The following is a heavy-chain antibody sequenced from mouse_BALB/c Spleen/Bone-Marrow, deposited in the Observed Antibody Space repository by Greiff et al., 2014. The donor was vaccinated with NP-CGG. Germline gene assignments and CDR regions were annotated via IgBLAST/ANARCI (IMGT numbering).Heavy chain of an antibody. CDR3: ARSAYYGSSYGAIDY. J-gene: IGHJ4*01. CDR2: IYPGDGDT. D-gene: IGHD1-1*01. V-gene: IGHV1-82*01. CDR1: GYAFSSSW. Sequence: QVQLQQPGPELVKPGASVKISCTGSGYAFSSSWMNRVKQRPGQGLEWIGRIYPGDGDTNSNGRFKGKATLTADRSSNTAYMQLSSLTSVDSAVYFCARSAYYGSSYGAIDYWGQGTSVTVSS.